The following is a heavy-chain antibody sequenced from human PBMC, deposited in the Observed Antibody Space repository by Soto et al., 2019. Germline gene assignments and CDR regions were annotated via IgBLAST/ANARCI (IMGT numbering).Heavy chain of an antibody. Sequence: DKRKGREWVALISYEGGHRYIADSVKGLFTISRDNSKNTPYLQMSGLRAEDTALYFCARGSYF. CDR3: ARGSYF. J-gene: IGHJ2*01. V-gene: IGHV3-30*04. CDR2: ISYEGGHR.